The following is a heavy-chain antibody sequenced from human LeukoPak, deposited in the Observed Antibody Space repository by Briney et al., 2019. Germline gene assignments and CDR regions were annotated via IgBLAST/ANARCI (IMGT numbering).Heavy chain of an antibody. CDR2: ISGSGGTS. V-gene: IGHV3-23*01. Sequence: PGGSLRLSCLPSGFTFSNYAMTWVRQAPGKGLEWVSSISGSGGTSYYADSVKGRFTISRDNSKNTVNLQMNSLRVEDTAVYYCVKKRWTYHDACDVWGQGTMVTVSS. CDR1: GFTFSNYA. D-gene: IGHD5-24*01. J-gene: IGHJ3*01. CDR3: VKKRWTYHDACDV.